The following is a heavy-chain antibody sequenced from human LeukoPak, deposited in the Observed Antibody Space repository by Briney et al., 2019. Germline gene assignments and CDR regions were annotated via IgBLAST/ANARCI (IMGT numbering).Heavy chain of an antibody. CDR3: ARRSMVQHMDV. V-gene: IGHV1-8*03. Sequence: GASVKVSCKASGYTFTSYDINWVRQATGQGLEWMGWMNPNSGNTGYAQKFQGRVTITRNTSISTAYMELSSLRSEDTAVYYCARRSMVQHMDVWGKGTTVTVSS. CDR2: MNPNSGNT. CDR1: GYTFTSYD. J-gene: IGHJ6*03. D-gene: IGHD3-10*01.